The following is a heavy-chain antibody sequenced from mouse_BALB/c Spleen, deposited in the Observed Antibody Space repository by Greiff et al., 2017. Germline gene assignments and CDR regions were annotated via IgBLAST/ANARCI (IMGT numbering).Heavy chain of an antibody. J-gene: IGHJ4*01. V-gene: IGHV5-12-2*01. CDR3: VKHGDGGYFALDY. D-gene: IGHD2-13*01. CDR1: GFTFSSYT. Sequence: EVQLVEPGGGLVQPGGSLKLSCAASGFTFSSYTMPWVRQTPEKRLEWVAYISNGGGSTYYPDTVKGRFTITRDNAKNTLYLQMSSLKSEDTAMYYGVKHGDGGYFALDYWGQGTSVTVSA. CDR2: ISNGGGST.